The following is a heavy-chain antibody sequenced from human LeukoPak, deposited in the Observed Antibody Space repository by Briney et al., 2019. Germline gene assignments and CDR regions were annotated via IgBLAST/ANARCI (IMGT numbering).Heavy chain of an antibody. V-gene: IGHV4-59*08. Sequence: SETLSLTCTVSGGSISSYYWSWIRHPPGKRMEWIGYIYNSGCTNYNPSLKSRFTISVDTSKNQLSLKLSSVTAADTAVYYCARLYDSSGYYWFDYWGQGTLVTVSS. CDR3: ARLYDSSGYYWFDY. D-gene: IGHD3-22*01. CDR1: GGSISSYY. J-gene: IGHJ4*02. CDR2: IYNSGCT.